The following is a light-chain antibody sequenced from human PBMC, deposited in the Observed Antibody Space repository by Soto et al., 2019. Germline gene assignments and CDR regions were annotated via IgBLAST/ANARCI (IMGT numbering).Light chain of an antibody. V-gene: IGKV1-39*01. CDR3: QPSYSTPRFT. CDR2: AAS. Sequence: EIVLTQSPGTLSLSPGERVTITCRASQSISSYLNWYQQKPGKAPKLLIYAASSLQSGVPSRFSGSGSGTDFTLTISSLQPEDFATYSCQPSYSTPRFTFGPGTKVDNK. J-gene: IGKJ3*01. CDR1: QSISSY.